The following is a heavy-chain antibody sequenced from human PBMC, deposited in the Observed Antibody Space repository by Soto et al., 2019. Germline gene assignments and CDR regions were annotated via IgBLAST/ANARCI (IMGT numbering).Heavy chain of an antibody. J-gene: IGHJ4*02. CDR3: ARSVNRGYSYGYGH. V-gene: IGHV4-59*01. CDR1: GGAITNYY. D-gene: IGHD5-18*01. CDR2: IYHTGST. Sequence: SETLSLTCSVSGGAITNYYWNWIRQTPGKGLEWIGYIYHTGSTSKNPSLKSRVTLSLDTSKNQLTLNLTSVTAADTAIYYCARSVNRGYSYGYGHWGQGTLVTVST.